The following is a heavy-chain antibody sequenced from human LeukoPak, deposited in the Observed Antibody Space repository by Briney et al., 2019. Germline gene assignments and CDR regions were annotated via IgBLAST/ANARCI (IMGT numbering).Heavy chain of an antibody. CDR1: GFTFDDYA. Sequence: GRSLRLSCAASGFTFDDYAMHWVRQAPGKGLEWVSGISWNSGSIGYADSVKGRFTISRDNAKNSLYLQMNSLRAEDTALYYCASQDWVRAVGYWGQGTLVTVSS. J-gene: IGHJ4*02. D-gene: IGHD6-19*01. V-gene: IGHV3-9*01. CDR2: ISWNSGSI. CDR3: ASQDWVRAVGY.